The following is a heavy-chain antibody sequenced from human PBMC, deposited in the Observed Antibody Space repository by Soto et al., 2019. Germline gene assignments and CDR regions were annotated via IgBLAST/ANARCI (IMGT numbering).Heavy chain of an antibody. D-gene: IGHD3-16*01. Sequence: SQTLSLTCAISGYGVSGNSAAWNWIIQSPSRGLEWLGRTYYRSKWYNDYAVSVKSRITVTPDTSKNQFSLHLNSVTPEDTAVYYCARYFSYYESHPDQLDYWGQG. V-gene: IGHV6-1*01. CDR2: TYYRSKWYN. J-gene: IGHJ4*02. CDR1: GYGVSGNSAA. CDR3: ARYFSYYESHPDQLDY.